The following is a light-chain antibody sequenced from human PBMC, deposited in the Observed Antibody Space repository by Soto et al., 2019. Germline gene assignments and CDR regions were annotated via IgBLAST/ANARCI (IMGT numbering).Light chain of an antibody. CDR2: EVT. J-gene: IGLJ1*01. CDR3: NSFRVSHLYV. V-gene: IGLV2-14*01. Sequence: QSVLTHPASASGSPGQTITISGTGTSSDIGGYNAVSWYQHHPGKAPKLIIYEVTHRPSGVSDRFSASKSGNTASLTISGLQAEDEADYYCNSFRVSHLYVFGTGTKVTVL. CDR1: SSDIGGYNA.